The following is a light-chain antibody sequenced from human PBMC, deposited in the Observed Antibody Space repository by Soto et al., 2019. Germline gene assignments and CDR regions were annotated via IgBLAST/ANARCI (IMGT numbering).Light chain of an antibody. CDR3: QQSYSRLT. J-gene: IGKJ4*01. V-gene: IGKV1-39*01. CDR1: QSISSY. Sequence: DIQMTQSPSSLSASVGDRVTITCRASQSISSYLNWYQQKPGKAPKLLIYAASSLQSGVPSRFSGSGSGTDFTLTISSLQPEDFATYYCQQSYSRLTFCGGTKVEIK. CDR2: AAS.